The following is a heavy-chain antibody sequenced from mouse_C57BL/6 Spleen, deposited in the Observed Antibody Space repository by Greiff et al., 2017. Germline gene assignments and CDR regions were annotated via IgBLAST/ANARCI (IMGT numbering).Heavy chain of an antibody. CDR2: INPYNGGT. Sequence: EVQLQQSGPVLVKPGASVKMSCKASGYTFTDYYMNWVKQSHGKCLEWIGVINPYNGGTSYNQEFKGKATLTVDKSSSTAYMELNSLTSEDSAVYYCARGNGAIDYWGQGTSVTVSA. CDR3: ARGNGAIDY. V-gene: IGHV1-19*01. J-gene: IGHJ4*01. CDR1: GYTFTDYY.